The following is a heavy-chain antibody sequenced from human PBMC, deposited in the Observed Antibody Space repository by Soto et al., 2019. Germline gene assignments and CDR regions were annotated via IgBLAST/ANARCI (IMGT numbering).Heavy chain of an antibody. CDR2: ISYSGNT. D-gene: IGHD2-2*01. V-gene: IGHV4-61*01. Sequence: AETLSLTCDVSSDSLSSGNFYWTWIRQPPGGTLEWIGYISYSGNTNYNPSLKSRLVISMEKSRNQFSLSLASVSAADTAVYYCGRDPHYARIFLWGQGTLVT. CDR3: GRDPHYARIFL. J-gene: IGHJ4*02. CDR1: SDSLSSGNFY.